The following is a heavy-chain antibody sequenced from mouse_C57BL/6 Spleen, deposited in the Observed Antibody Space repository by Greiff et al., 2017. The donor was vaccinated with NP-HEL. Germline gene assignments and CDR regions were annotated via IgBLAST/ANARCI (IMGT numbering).Heavy chain of an antibody. CDR2: IWSGGST. Sequence: VQVVESGPGLVQPSQSLSITCTVSGFSLTSYGVHWVRQSPGKGLEWLGVIWSGGSTDYNAAFISRLSISKDNSKSQVFFKMNSLQADDTAIYYCARNEGDSLYYFDYWGQGTTLTVSS. V-gene: IGHV2-2*01. CDR3: ARNEGDSLYYFDY. J-gene: IGHJ2*01. CDR1: GFSLTSYG. D-gene: IGHD3-3*01.